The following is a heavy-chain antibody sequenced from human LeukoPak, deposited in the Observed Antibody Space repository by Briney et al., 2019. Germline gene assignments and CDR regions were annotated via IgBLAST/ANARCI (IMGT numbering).Heavy chain of an antibody. Sequence: SGGSLRLSCAASGFTFSDYAMSWVRRAPGGGLEWVSAISGSGDKTFHADSVKGRFTTSRDNSKNTLSLQMSSLRVEDSAVYFCAKDTSAWWYHRAYMNVWGTGTAVTVSS. D-gene: IGHD2-15*01. J-gene: IGHJ6*03. V-gene: IGHV3-23*01. CDR2: ISGSGDKT. CDR1: GFTFSDYA. CDR3: AKDTSAWWYHRAYMNV.